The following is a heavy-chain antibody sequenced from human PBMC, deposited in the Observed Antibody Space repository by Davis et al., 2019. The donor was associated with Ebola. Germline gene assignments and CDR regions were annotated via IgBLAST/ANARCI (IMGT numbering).Heavy chain of an antibody. D-gene: IGHD6-13*01. V-gene: IGHV4-34*01. Sequence: PSETLSLTCAVYGGSFSGYYWSWIRQPPGKGLEWIGEINHSGSTNYNPSLKSRVTISVDTSKNQFSLKLSSVTAADTAVYYCARGRAAANPGVGESVWGQGTTVTVSS. CDR1: GGSFSGYY. CDR2: INHSGST. J-gene: IGHJ6*02. CDR3: ARGRAAANPGVGESV.